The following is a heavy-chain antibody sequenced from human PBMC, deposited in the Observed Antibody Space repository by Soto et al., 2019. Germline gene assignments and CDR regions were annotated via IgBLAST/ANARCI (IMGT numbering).Heavy chain of an antibody. CDR2: IKSKTDGGTT. Sequence: GSLRLSCAASGFTFTNAWMSWVRQAPGKGLEWVGRIKSKTDGGTTDYAAPVKGRFTISRDDSKNTLYLQMNSLKTEDTAVYYCITARGRRGAKYSHHSGQATLGTVSS. J-gene: IGHJ1*01. CDR3: ITARGRRGAKYSHH. CDR1: GFTFTNAW. D-gene: IGHD3-10*01. V-gene: IGHV3-15*01.